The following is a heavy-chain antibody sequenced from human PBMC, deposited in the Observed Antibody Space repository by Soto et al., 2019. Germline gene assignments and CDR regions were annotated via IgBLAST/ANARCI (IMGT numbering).Heavy chain of an antibody. CDR3: AKVSASVAGTFPYYYYYMDV. D-gene: IGHD6-19*01. CDR1: GFTFSSYA. V-gene: IGHV3-23*01. Sequence: GGSLRLSCAASGFTFSSYAMSWVRQAPGKGLEWVSAISGSGGSTYYADSVKGRFTISRDNSKNTLYLQMNSLRAEDTAVYYCAKVSASVAGTFPYYYYYMDVWGKGTTVTVSS. J-gene: IGHJ6*03. CDR2: ISGSGGST.